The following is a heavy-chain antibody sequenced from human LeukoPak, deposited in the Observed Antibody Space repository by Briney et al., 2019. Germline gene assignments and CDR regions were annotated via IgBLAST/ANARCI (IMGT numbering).Heavy chain of an antibody. Sequence: PGGPLRLSCAASGFTFSSYWMHWVRQAPGKGLVWVSRINSDGSSTSYADSVKGRFTISRDNAKNTLYLQMNSLRAEDTAVYYCARDMDVLLWFGELPGHAFDIWGQGTMVTVSS. CDR1: GFTFSSYW. CDR3: ARDMDVLLWFGELPGHAFDI. J-gene: IGHJ3*02. D-gene: IGHD3-10*01. CDR2: INSDGSST. V-gene: IGHV3-74*01.